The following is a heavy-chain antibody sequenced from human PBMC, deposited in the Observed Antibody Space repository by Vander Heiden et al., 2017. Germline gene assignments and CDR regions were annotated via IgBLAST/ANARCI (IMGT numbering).Heavy chain of an antibody. Sequence: EVQLVESGGGLIQPGGSLRLSCAASGFTVSSNYMRWVRQATGKGVVWVSVIYSGGSTYYADSGKGRFTISRDNSKNTLYLQMNSLRAEDTAVYYCARDGPYYDILTGHYGMDVWGQGTTVTVSS. D-gene: IGHD3-9*01. V-gene: IGHV3-53*01. CDR3: ARDGPYYDILTGHYGMDV. J-gene: IGHJ6*02. CDR1: GFTVSSNY. CDR2: IYSGGST.